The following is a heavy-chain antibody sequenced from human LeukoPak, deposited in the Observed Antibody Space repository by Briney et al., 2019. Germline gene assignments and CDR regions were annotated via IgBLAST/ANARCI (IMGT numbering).Heavy chain of an antibody. CDR3: AAIVVVTDYFDY. CDR1: GGSFSGYY. Sequence: PSETLSLTCAVYGGSFSGYYWSWIRQPPGKGLEWIGEINHSGSTNYNPSLKSRVTISLDTSKNQFSLKLSSVTAADTAVYYCAAIVVVTDYFDYWGQGTLVTVSS. D-gene: IGHD3-22*01. V-gene: IGHV4-34*01. J-gene: IGHJ4*02. CDR2: INHSGST.